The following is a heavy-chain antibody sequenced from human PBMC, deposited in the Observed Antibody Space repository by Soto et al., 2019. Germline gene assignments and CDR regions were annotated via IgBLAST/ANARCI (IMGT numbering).Heavy chain of an antibody. J-gene: IGHJ6*02. V-gene: IGHV1-69*01. CDR2: IIPIFGTA. D-gene: IGHD3-3*01. CDR3: ASALLFLECYYYGMDV. CDR1: GGTFSSYA. Sequence: QVHLVQSGAEVKKPGSALNVSCKASGGTFSSYAISWVRHAPGQGLDWMGGIIPIFGTANYAQKFQGRVTITADESTSTAYMELRSLRSEDTAVYYCASALLFLECYYYGMDVWGQGTTGPDSS.